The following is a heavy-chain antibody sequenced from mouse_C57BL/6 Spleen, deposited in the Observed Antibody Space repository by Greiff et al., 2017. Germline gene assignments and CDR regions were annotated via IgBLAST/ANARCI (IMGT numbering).Heavy chain of an antibody. V-gene: IGHV1-52*01. CDR2: IDPSDSET. D-gene: IGHD2-4*01. J-gene: IGHJ2*01. CDR1: GYTFTSYW. Sequence: QVQLQQPGAELVRPGSSVKLSCKASGYTFTSYWMHWVKQRPIQGLEWIGNIDPSDSETHYNQKFKDKATLTVDKSSSTAYMQLSSLTSEDSAVYYCARLYDYSYYLDYWGQGTTLTVSS. CDR3: ARLYDYSYYLDY.